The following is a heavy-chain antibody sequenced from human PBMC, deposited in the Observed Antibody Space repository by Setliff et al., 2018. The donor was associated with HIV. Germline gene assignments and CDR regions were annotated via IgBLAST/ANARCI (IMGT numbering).Heavy chain of an antibody. Sequence: SETLSLTCAVSGGSISSNWWSWVRQSPGKGLEWIGEIYHSGSTHYNPSLQSRVTISLDTSQHHFSLKLSSVTPADTAMYYCARTLSPYYMDVWGNGTTVTVSS. J-gene: IGHJ6*03. CDR1: GGSISSNW. CDR3: ARTLSPYYMDV. CDR2: IYHSGST. V-gene: IGHV4-4*02.